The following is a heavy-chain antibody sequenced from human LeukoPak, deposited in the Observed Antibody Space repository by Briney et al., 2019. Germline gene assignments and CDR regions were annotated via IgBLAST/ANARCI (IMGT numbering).Heavy chain of an antibody. CDR3: GRHVQAPSFDP. J-gene: IGHJ5*02. CDR2: IYYNGNT. CDR1: GGSTTINGYY. V-gene: IGHV4-39*01. Sequence: SETLSLTCTVSGGSTTINGYYWAWIRRPPGEGLEWIGSIYYNGNTYYNPSLKSRVTISADTSTNHFSLKLTSVTAADTAVYYCGRHVQAPSFDPWGQGTLVTVSS. D-gene: IGHD1-1*01.